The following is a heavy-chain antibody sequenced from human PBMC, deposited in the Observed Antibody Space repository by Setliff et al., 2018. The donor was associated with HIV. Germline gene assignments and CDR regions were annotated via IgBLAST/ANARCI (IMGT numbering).Heavy chain of an antibody. J-gene: IGHJ4*02. D-gene: IGHD1-1*01. CDR3: ARGHSGNDY. CDR2: FYYDGSA. Sequence: PSETLSLTCTISGASIISYYWNWVRQPPGRGLEWIGYFYYDGSAKYNPSLKSRVTMTRNTSISTAYMELSSLRSEDTAIYYCARGHSGNDYWGQGTLVTVSS. CDR1: GASIISYY. V-gene: IGHV4-59*01.